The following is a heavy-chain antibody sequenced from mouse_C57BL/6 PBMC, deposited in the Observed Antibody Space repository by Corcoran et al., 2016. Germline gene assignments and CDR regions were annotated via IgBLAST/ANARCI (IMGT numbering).Heavy chain of an antibody. V-gene: IGHV8-12*01. CDR2: IYWDDDK. CDR3: ARTLYYVNPSYFDV. Sequence: QVTLKESGPGILQSSQTLSLTCSFSGFSLSTSGMGVSWIRQPSGKGLEWLAHIYWDDDKRYNPSLKSRLTISKDTSRNQVFLKITSVDTADTATYYCARTLYYVNPSYFDVWGTGTTVTVSS. D-gene: IGHD2-1*01. J-gene: IGHJ1*03. CDR1: GFSLSTSGMG.